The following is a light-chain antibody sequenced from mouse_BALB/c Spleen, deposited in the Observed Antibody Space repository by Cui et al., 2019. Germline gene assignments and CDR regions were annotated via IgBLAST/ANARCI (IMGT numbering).Light chain of an antibody. CDR3: LQYASSPFT. J-gene: IGKJ4*01. V-gene: IGKV9-120*02. CDR2: GIS. Sequence: DIQMTQSPSSLSASLGEIVSLTCRANKDIGSCLNWLQQKPDRTIQRLIYGISSLDSGVPDRFSGSGSGSDYSLRISSLESEDFVVYYCLQYASSPFTFGSGTKLEIK. CDR1: KDIGSC.